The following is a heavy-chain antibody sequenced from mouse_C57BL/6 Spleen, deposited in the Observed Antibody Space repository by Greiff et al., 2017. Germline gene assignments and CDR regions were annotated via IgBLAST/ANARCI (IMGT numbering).Heavy chain of an antibody. CDR1: GYAFSSYW. Sequence: VKLQESGAELVKPGASVKISCKASGYAFSSYWMNWVKQRPGKGLEWIGQIYPGDGDTNYNGKFKGKATLTADKSSSTAYMQLSSLTSEDSAVYFCATSSPYAMDYWGQGTSVTVSS. J-gene: IGHJ4*01. CDR2: IYPGDGDT. D-gene: IGHD3-1*01. V-gene: IGHV1-80*01. CDR3: ATSSPYAMDY.